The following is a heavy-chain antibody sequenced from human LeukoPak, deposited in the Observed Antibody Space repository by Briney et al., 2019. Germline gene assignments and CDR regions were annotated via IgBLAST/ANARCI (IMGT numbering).Heavy chain of an antibody. CDR1: GFTFSDYA. J-gene: IGHJ3*02. V-gene: IGHV3-30*04. Sequence: GGSLRLSCAASGFTFSDYAMHWVRQAPGKGLEWVTVISYDAKNNYYADSVKGRFTISRDNSKNPLYLQMNSLRGEDTAVYYCARGDSTGGRKPFDIWGQGTMVTVSS. CDR3: ARGDSTGGRKPFDI. D-gene: IGHD2-15*01. CDR2: ISYDAKNN.